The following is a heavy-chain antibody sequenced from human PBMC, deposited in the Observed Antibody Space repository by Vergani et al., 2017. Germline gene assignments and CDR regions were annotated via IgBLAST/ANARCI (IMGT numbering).Heavy chain of an antibody. D-gene: IGHD2-2*01. J-gene: IGHJ3*02. CDR2: ISAYNGNT. CDR1: GGTFSSYA. V-gene: IGHV1-18*01. CDR3: ASSPGDIVVVPADILSAFDI. Sequence: QVQLVQSGAEVKKPGSSVKVSCKASGGTFSSYAISWVRQAPGQGLEWMGWISAYNGNTNYAQKLQGRVTMTTDTSTSTAYMELSSLRSEDTAVYYCASSPGDIVVVPADILSAFDIWGQGTMVTVSS.